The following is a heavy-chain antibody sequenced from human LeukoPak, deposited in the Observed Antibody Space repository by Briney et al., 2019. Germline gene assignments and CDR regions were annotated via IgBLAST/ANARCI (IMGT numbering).Heavy chain of an antibody. CDR2: ISGSGGST. D-gene: IGHD2-15*01. CDR1: GFTFSSYG. Sequence: GGSLRLSCAASGFTFSSYGMSWDRQAPGKGLEWVSAISGSGGSTYYADSVKGRFTISRDNSKNTLYLQLNSLRDEDTALYFCAKDLVGVAVADYWGQGTLVTVSS. V-gene: IGHV3-23*01. CDR3: AKDLVGVAVADY. J-gene: IGHJ4*02.